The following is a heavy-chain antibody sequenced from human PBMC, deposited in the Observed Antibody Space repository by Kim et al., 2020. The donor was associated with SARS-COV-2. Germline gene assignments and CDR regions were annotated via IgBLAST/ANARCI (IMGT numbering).Heavy chain of an antibody. CDR2: INHSGST. V-gene: IGHV4-34*01. Sequence: SETLSLTCAVYGGSFSGYYWSWIRQPPGKGLEWVGVINHSGSTNYNPYPTSRVTITVDTDKNQNSLKLSPGTAADTAAYYCASGTPPPTAARLFYYSYY. CDR1: GGSFSGYY. J-gene: IGHJ6*03. D-gene: IGHD6-6*01. CDR3: ASGTPPPTAARLFYYSYY.